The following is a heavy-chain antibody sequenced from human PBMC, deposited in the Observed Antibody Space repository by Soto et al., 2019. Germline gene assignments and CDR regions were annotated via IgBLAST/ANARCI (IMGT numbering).Heavy chain of an antibody. CDR1: GGTFSSYA. CDR2: IIPIFGTA. Sequence: SVKVSCKASGGTFSSYAISWVRQAPGQGLEWMGGIIPIFGTANYAQKFQGRVTITADESTSTAYMELSSLRSEDTAVYYCARDSGTTAPGKPPDWFDPWGQGTLVTVSS. J-gene: IGHJ5*02. D-gene: IGHD1-7*01. CDR3: ARDSGTTAPGKPPDWFDP. V-gene: IGHV1-69*13.